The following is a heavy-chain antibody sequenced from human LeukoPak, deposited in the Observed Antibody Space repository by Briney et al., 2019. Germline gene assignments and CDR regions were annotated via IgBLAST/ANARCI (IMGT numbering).Heavy chain of an antibody. V-gene: IGHV4-31*03. CDR2: IYYSGST. D-gene: IGHD3-22*01. Sequence: SQTLSLTCTVSGGSISSGGYYWSWIRQHPGKGLEWIGYIYYSGSTYYNPSLKSRVTISVDTSKNQFSLKLSSVTAADTAVYYCAREGRYYDSSGYYVGYFDYWGQGTLVTVSS. J-gene: IGHJ4*02. CDR1: GGSISSGGYY. CDR3: AREGRYYDSSGYYVGYFDY.